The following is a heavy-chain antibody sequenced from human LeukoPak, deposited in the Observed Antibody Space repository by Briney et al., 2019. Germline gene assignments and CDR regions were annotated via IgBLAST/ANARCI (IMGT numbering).Heavy chain of an antibody. CDR2: IIPILGIA. V-gene: IGHV1-69*04. CDR1: GGTFSSHA. Sequence: ASVKVSCKASGGTFSSHAISWVRQAPGQGLEWMGRIIPILGIANYAQKFQGRVTITADKSTSTAYMELSSLRSEDTAVYYCARDYGDYVANWFDPWGQGTLVIVSS. D-gene: IGHD4-17*01. J-gene: IGHJ5*02. CDR3: ARDYGDYVANWFDP.